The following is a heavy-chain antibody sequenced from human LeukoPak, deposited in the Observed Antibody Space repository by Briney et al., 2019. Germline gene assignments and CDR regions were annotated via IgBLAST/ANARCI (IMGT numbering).Heavy chain of an antibody. CDR1: GFTFSSYA. CDR3: ASLRGYSYGYPVDY. J-gene: IGHJ4*02. D-gene: IGHD5-18*01. V-gene: IGHV3-23*01. Sequence: PGGSLRLSSAASGFTFSSYAMSWVRQAPGKGLEWVSAISGSGGSTYYADSVKGRFTISRDNSKNTLYLQMNSLRAEDTAVYYCASLRGYSYGYPVDYWGQGTLVTVSS. CDR2: ISGSGGST.